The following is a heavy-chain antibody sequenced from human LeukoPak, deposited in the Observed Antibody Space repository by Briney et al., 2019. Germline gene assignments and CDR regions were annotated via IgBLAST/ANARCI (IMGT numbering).Heavy chain of an antibody. CDR2: IIPILGIA. V-gene: IGHV1-69*02. CDR3: ARLTHGAPR. Sequence: GASVKVSCKASGYTFTGYYMHWVRQAPGQGLEWMGRIIPILGIANYAQKFQGRVTITADKSTSTAYMELSSLRSEDTAVYYCARLTHGAPRWGQGTLVTVSS. D-gene: IGHD4-17*01. J-gene: IGHJ4*02. CDR1: GYTFTGYY.